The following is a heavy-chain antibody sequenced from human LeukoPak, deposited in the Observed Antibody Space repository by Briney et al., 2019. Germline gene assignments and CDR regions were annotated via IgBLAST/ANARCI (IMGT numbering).Heavy chain of an antibody. CDR2: INIGGTNT. J-gene: IGHJ5*02. CDR1: GFTFSDYY. CDR3: ATDGAGFDT. V-gene: IGHV3-11*01. Sequence: GGSLRLSCAASGFTFSDYYMSWIRQAPGKGLEWLSYINIGGTNTHYADSVKGRFTISRDNAKKSLYLEMSNLRAEDTAVYYCATDGAGFDTWGQGVLVTVSS.